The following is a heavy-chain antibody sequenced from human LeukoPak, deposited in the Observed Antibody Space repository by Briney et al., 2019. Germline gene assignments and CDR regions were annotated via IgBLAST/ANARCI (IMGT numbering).Heavy chain of an antibody. CDR2: ISGSGGST. CDR1: GFTFSSYG. V-gene: IGHV3-23*01. J-gene: IGHJ4*02. Sequence: SGGSLRLSCAASGFTFSSYGMSWVRQAPGKGLEWVSAISGSGGSTYYADSVKGRFTISRDNSKNTLYLQMNSLRAEDTAVYYCARDLVWFGDSEQWGQGTLVAVSS. D-gene: IGHD3-10*01. CDR3: ARDLVWFGDSEQ.